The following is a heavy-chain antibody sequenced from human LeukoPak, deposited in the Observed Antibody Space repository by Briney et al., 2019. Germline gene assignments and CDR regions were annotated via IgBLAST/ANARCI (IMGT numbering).Heavy chain of an antibody. D-gene: IGHD2-15*01. CDR2: IYTSGST. Sequence: PSQTLSLTCTVSGGSISSGSYYWSWIRQPAGKGLEWIGRIYTSGSTNYNPSLKSRVTISVDTSKNQFSLKLSSVTAADTAVYYCASLSPDCSGGSCYWYFDLWGRGTLVTVSS. CDR3: ASLSPDCSGGSCYWYFDL. J-gene: IGHJ2*01. CDR1: GGSISSGSYY. V-gene: IGHV4-61*02.